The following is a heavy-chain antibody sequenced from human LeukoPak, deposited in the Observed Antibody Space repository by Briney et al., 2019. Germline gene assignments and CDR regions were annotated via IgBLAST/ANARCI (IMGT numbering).Heavy chain of an antibody. CDR3: ASQEFRGVISLSYYYYYMDV. J-gene: IGHJ6*03. CDR2: IIPIFGTA. Sequence: SVKVSCKASGGTFSSYAISWVRQAPGQGLEWMGGIIPIFGTANYAQKFQGRVTITADKSTSTAYMELSSLRSEDTAVYYCASQEFRGVISLSYYYYYMDVWGKGTTVTVSS. D-gene: IGHD3-10*01. CDR1: GGTFSSYA. V-gene: IGHV1-69*06.